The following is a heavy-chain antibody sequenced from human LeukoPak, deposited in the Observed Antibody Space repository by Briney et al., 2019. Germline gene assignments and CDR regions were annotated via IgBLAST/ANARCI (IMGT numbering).Heavy chain of an antibody. CDR2: IKQDGSEK. CDR3: ARGVWAPXDS. J-gene: IGHJ4*02. CDR1: GFSISNYW. Sequence: GGSLRLSCAASGFSISNYWMNWVRQAPGKGLEWVANIKQDGSEKNYVDSVKGRFTISRDNAKNSLILQMNSLRDEDTAVYYCARGVWAPXDSWGQGTLVSVSS. D-gene: IGHD7-27*01. V-gene: IGHV3-7*01.